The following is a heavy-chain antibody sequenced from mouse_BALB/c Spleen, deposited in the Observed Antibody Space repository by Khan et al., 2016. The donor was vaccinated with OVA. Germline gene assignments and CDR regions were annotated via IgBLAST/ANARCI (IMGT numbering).Heavy chain of an antibody. CDR1: GYTFTTYW. CDR2: IYPGDGDT. Sequence: QVQLKQSGAELARPGASVKLSCKASGYTFTTYWMQWIKQRPGQGLEWIGAIYPGDGDTRYTQKFKGKATLTADKSSSTAFMQLSSLASEDSAVYYCSRTGGPYVGYYGYFDVWGAGTTVTVSS. V-gene: IGHV1-87*01. CDR3: SRTGGPYVGYYGYFDV. J-gene: IGHJ1*01. D-gene: IGHD2-3*01.